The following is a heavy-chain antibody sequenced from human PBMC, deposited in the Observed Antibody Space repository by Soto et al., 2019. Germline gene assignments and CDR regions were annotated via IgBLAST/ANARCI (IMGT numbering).Heavy chain of an antibody. CDR3: AREVRIAPRHGFYFAY. D-gene: IGHD6-6*01. V-gene: IGHV4-30-4*01. J-gene: IGHJ4*02. CDR1: GGSISSGDYC. CDR2: IYYSGST. Sequence: SETLSLTCTVSGGSISSGDYCWSWIRQPPGKGLEWIGYIYYSGSTYYNPSLKSRVTISVDTSKNQFSLKLSSVTAADTAVYYCAREVRIAPRHGFYFAYWVQGTLVTVSS.